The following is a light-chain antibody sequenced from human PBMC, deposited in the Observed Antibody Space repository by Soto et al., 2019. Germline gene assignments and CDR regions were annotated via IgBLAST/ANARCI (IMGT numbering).Light chain of an antibody. CDR1: SSDVGGYNY. J-gene: IGLJ2*01. Sequence: QSALTQPASVSGSPGQSITISCTGTSSDVGGYNYVSWYQQRPGKAPKLMICDVNIRPSGVSNRVSGSKSGDTASLTISGLQAEDEADYYCSSYSSTTTLIFGGGTKLTVL. V-gene: IGLV2-14*01. CDR2: DVN. CDR3: SSYSSTTTLI.